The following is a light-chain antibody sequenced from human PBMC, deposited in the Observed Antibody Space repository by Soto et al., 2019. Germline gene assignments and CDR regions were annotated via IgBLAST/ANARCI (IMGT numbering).Light chain of an antibody. V-gene: IGKV3-20*01. CDR1: QSVSSSY. J-gene: IGKJ3*01. CDR2: GAS. Sequence: EIVLTQSPGTLSLSPEERATLSCRASQSVSSSYLAWYQQKPGQAPRLLIYGASSRATGVPDRFSGSGSGTDFTLTISRLEREDFAVYYCQQYDTLPFAFGSGTTVDSK. CDR3: QQYDTLPFA.